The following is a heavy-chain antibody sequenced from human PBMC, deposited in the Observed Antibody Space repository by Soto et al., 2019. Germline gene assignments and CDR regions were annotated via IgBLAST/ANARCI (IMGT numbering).Heavy chain of an antibody. Sequence: ASVKVSCKASGGTFTGLGLHWVRQAPGQGLEWMGGIIPIFGTPNYAQKFQGRVIITADEFTSTAHMELSSLRSEDTAVYYCARGWDHYDSSGLLTWFDPWGQGTLVTVSS. CDR2: IIPIFGTP. CDR1: GGTFTGLG. J-gene: IGHJ5*02. D-gene: IGHD3-22*01. CDR3: ARGWDHYDSSGLLTWFDP. V-gene: IGHV1-69*13.